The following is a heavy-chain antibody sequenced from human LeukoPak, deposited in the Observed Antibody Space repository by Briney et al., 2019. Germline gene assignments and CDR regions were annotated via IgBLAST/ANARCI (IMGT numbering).Heavy chain of an antibody. CDR1: GFTFSDYD. D-gene: IGHD4-17*01. Sequence: GGSLRLSCAASGFTFSDYDMHWVRQATGKGLEWVSAIGTAGDAYYTGSVKGRFTISRENAKNSLYLQMNSLRAGDTAVYYCARDYADYVGYFFFDYWGRGTLVTVSS. CDR3: ARDYADYVGYFFFDY. V-gene: IGHV3-13*01. J-gene: IGHJ4*02. CDR2: IGTAGDA.